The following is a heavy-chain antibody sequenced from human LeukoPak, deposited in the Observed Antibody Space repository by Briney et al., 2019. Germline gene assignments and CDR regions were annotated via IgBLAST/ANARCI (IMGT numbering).Heavy chain of an antibody. Sequence: ASVKVSCKASGYTFTSYYMHWVRQAPGQGLEWMGIINPSGGSTSYAQKFRGRVTMTRDTSTSTVYMELSSLRSEDTAVYYCASFGYSSGSSDYYYGMDVWGQGTTVTVSS. CDR3: ASFGYSSGSSDYYYGMDV. CDR1: GYTFTSYY. D-gene: IGHD6-19*01. J-gene: IGHJ6*02. CDR2: INPSGGST. V-gene: IGHV1-46*01.